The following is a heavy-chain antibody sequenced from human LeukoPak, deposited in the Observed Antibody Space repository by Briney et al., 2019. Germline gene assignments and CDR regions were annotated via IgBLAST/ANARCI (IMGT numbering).Heavy chain of an antibody. Sequence: SETLSLTCAVYGGSFNGYYWSWIPQPPGKGLECIGEINHSGSTNYNPSLKSRVTISVDTSKNQFSLKLSSVTAADTAVYYCARVVLYCSSTSCPALDYWGQGTMVTVSS. D-gene: IGHD2-2*01. CDR1: GGSFNGYY. CDR2: INHSGST. V-gene: IGHV4-34*01. CDR3: ARVVLYCSSTSCPALDY. J-gene: IGHJ4*02.